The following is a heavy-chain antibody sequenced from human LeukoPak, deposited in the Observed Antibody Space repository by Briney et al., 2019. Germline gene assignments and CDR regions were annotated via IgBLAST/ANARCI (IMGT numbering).Heavy chain of an antibody. CDR1: GFTFSSYE. J-gene: IGHJ4*02. CDR3: ARVGYSYGLDY. Sequence: GSLRLSCAASGFTFSSYEMNWVRQAPGKGLEWVSYISSRGSTIYYADSGKCRFNISRDNAKNSLYLQMNSLRAEDTAVYYCARVGYSYGLDYWGQGTLVTVSS. CDR2: ISSRGSTI. V-gene: IGHV3-48*03. D-gene: IGHD5-18*01.